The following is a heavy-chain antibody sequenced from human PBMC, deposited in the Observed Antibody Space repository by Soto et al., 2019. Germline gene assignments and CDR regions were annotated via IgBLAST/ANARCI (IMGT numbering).Heavy chain of an antibody. CDR2: ISWNSGSI. D-gene: IGHD6-19*01. CDR1: GFTFDDYA. CDR3: AKDMTPYSSGWSRGAAFDI. Sequence: TGGSLRLSCASSGFTFDDYAMHLVRQAPGKGLEWVSGISWNSGSIGYADSVKGRFTISRDNAKNSLYLQMNSLRAEDTALYYCAKDMTPYSSGWSRGAAFDIWGQGTIVTVSS. V-gene: IGHV3-9*01. J-gene: IGHJ3*02.